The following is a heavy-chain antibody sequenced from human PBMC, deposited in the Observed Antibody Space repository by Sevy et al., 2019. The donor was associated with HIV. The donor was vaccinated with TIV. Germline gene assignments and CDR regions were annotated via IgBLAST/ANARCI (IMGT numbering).Heavy chain of an antibody. J-gene: IGHJ6*02. D-gene: IGHD2-8*01. CDR1: GGTFSSYA. V-gene: IGHV1-69*13. CDR3: AIDNTSAQYCTNGVCYPYYYYYGMDV. CDR2: IIPIFGTA. Sequence: SVKVSCKASGGTFSSYAISWVRQAPGQGLEWMGGIIPIFGTANYAQKFQGRVTITADESTGTAYMELSSLRSEDTAVYYCAIDNTSAQYCTNGVCYPYYYYYGMDVWGQGTTVTVSS.